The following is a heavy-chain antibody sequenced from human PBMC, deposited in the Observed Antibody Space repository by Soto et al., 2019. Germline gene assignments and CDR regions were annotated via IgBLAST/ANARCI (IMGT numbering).Heavy chain of an antibody. V-gene: IGHV4-34*01. Sequence: QVQLQQWGAGLLKPSETLSLTCAVYGGSFSGYYWSWIRQPPGKGLERIGEIKHSGSTNYNPSLKSRVTRPADTSNNQFSLKLSSVTAADTAVYDCAKRGRFLSYFDYWGQGTLVTVSS. CDR1: GGSFSGYY. CDR2: IKHSGST. D-gene: IGHD3-3*01. CDR3: AKRGRFLSYFDY. J-gene: IGHJ4*02.